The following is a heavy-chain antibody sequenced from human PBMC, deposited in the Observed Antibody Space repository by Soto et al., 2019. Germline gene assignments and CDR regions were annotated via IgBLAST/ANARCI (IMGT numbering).Heavy chain of an antibody. CDR1: GFTFSSYS. CDR2: SSSSSTYI. Sequence: GGSLRLSCAASGFTFSSYSMNRGRQAPGKGLEWVSSSSSSSTYIYYADSVKGRFTISRDNAKNSLYLQMNSLRAEDTAVYYCARNQLYYNDISGRPLNAFDVWGQGTMVT. D-gene: IGHD3-22*01. J-gene: IGHJ3*01. CDR3: ARNQLYYNDISGRPLNAFDV. V-gene: IGHV3-21*01.